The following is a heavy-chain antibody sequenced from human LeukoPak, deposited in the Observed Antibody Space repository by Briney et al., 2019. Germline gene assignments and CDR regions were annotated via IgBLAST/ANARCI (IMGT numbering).Heavy chain of an antibody. J-gene: IGHJ5*02. V-gene: IGHV4-30-4*08. Sequence: SQTLSLTCTVSGGSISSGDYYWSWIRQPPGKGLEWIGYINYSGNTFHYNPSLKNRVTISVDTSKDRFSLRLSSVTAADTAVYYCASTNCSSASCYGANWFDPWGQGTLVTVSS. CDR2: INYSGNT. CDR1: GGSISSGDYY. D-gene: IGHD2-2*01. CDR3: ASTNCSSASCYGANWFDP.